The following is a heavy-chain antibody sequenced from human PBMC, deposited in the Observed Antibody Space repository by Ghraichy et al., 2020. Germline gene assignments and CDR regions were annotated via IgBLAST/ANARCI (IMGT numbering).Heavy chain of an antibody. J-gene: IGHJ4*02. Sequence: GGSLRLSCAASGFTFSSYSMNWVRQAPGKGLEWVSYISSSSSTIYYADSVKGRFTISRDNAKNSLYLQMNSLRDEDTAVYYCARSQAPTVRSPLGFDYWGQGTLVTVSS. D-gene: IGHD4-11*01. V-gene: IGHV3-48*02. CDR3: ARSQAPTVRSPLGFDY. CDR1: GFTFSSYS. CDR2: ISSSSSTI.